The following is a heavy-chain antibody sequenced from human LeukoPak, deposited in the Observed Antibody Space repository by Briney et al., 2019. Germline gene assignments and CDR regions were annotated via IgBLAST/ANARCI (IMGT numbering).Heavy chain of an antibody. CDR2: ISAYNGNT. Sequence: GASVKVSYKASGYTFTSYGISWVRQAPGQGLEWMGWISAYNGNTNYAQKLQGRVTMTTDTSTSTAYMELRSLRSDDTAVYYCAREVVIATPYYYYYGMDVWGQGTTVTVSS. D-gene: IGHD2/OR15-2a*01. V-gene: IGHV1-18*01. J-gene: IGHJ6*02. CDR1: GYTFTSYG. CDR3: AREVVIATPYYYYYGMDV.